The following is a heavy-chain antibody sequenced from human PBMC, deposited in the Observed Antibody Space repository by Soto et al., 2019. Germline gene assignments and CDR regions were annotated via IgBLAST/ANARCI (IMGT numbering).Heavy chain of an antibody. CDR3: AKDESSCRFDY. J-gene: IGHJ4*02. V-gene: IGHV1-69*01. Sequence: QVQLVQSGAGVKKPGSSVKVSCKASGGTFSSYALSWVRQAPGHGLEWMGGITPIFGTATYAQKFQGRVTITADDSTSTAYMYRSSLRSEDTAVYDCAKDESSCRFDYWGQGTLYTFSS. CDR1: GGTFSSYA. CDR2: ITPIFGTA.